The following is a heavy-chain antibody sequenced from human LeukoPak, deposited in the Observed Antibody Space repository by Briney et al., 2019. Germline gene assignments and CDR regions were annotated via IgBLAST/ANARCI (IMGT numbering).Heavy chain of an antibody. CDR1: GFTFSSYA. J-gene: IGHJ5*02. D-gene: IGHD2-2*01. Sequence: PGGSLRLSCSASGFTFSSYAMHWVRQAPGKGLEYVSAISSNGGSTYYADSVKGRLTISRDNSKSTLYLQMSSLRAEDTAVYYCVKRASYCSSTSCHNWFDPWGQGTLVTVSS. CDR3: VKRASYCSSTSCHNWFDP. CDR2: ISSNGGST. V-gene: IGHV3-64D*06.